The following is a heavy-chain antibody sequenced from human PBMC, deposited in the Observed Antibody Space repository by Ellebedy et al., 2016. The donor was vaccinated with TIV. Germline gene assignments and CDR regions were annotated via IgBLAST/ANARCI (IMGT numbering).Heavy chain of an antibody. CDR1: GYTFTSYG. CDR3: ARDNKLYANYFDY. J-gene: IGHJ4*02. D-gene: IGHD2-8*01. V-gene: IGHV1-18*04. Sequence: AASVKVSCKASGYTFTSYGISWVRQAPGQGLEWMGWISADNGNTNYVQKLKGRVTMTTDTSTSTAYMELRSLRSDDTAVYYCARDNKLYANYFDYWGQGTLVTVSS. CDR2: ISADNGNT.